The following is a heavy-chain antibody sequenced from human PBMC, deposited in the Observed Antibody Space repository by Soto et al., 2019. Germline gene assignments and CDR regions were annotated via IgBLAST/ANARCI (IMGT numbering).Heavy chain of an antibody. D-gene: IGHD6-19*01. Sequence: QVQLVQSGAEVKKPGSSVKVSCKVSGGTFSNYAIDWVRLAPGHGLEWMGGIVPIFGTTYYTQKFQGRATIIADDSTNTADLEMSSLRSEDTAIYYCARVEAVAGLYNYHGLDVWGQGTAVTVSS. V-gene: IGHV1-69*12. CDR1: GGTFSNYA. J-gene: IGHJ6*02. CDR2: IVPIFGTT. CDR3: ARVEAVAGLYNYHGLDV.